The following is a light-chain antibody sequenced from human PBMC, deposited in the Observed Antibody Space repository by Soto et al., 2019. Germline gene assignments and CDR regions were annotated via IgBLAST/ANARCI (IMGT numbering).Light chain of an antibody. J-gene: IGKJ5*01. Sequence: EIVLTQSPGTLSLSPGERATLSCKTSQSSGSNFSPWNQHKPGQAPSLIIDASSNRAAGIPDRFSGSASGADSTNIVNRLQPEDVAVYYCQLYGSSPPFGQGTRLEIK. CDR1: QSSGSNF. CDR2: ASS. CDR3: QLYGSSPP. V-gene: IGKV3-20*01.